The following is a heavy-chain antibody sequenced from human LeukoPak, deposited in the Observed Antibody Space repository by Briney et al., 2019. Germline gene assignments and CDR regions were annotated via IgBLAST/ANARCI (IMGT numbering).Heavy chain of an antibody. J-gene: IGHJ4*02. V-gene: IGHV4-59*01. Sequence: SETLSLTCTVSGASISSYYWSWIRQPPGKGLEWIGYIYNSGSTKYNSSLNSRVTISVDTSKSQFSLKLSSVTAADTAVYYCARTSATYGLDYWGQGTLVTVSS. CDR1: GASISSYY. D-gene: IGHD4-17*01. CDR2: IYNSGST. CDR3: ARTSATYGLDY.